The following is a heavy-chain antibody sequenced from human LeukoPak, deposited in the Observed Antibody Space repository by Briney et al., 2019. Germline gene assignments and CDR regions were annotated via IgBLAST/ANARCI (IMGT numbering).Heavy chain of an antibody. D-gene: IGHD4-23*01. J-gene: IGHJ4*02. Sequence: SETLSLTCAVYGGSFSGYYWSWIRQPPGKGLEWIGEINHSGSTNYNPSLKSRVTISVDTSKNQFSLKLSSVTAADTAVYYCARGAVYGGNSFYFDYWGQGTLVTVSS. CDR2: INHSGST. CDR3: ARGAVYGGNSFYFDY. CDR1: GGSFSGYY. V-gene: IGHV4-34*01.